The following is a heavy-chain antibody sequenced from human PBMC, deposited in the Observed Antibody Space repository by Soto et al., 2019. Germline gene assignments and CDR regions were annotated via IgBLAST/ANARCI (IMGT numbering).Heavy chain of an antibody. D-gene: IGHD3-10*01. J-gene: IGHJ6*02. Sequence: EVQLVESGGGLVQPGGSLRLSCAASGFTFSSYSMNWVRQAPGKGLEWVSYISSSSSTIYYADSVKGRFTISRDNAKNSLYLQMSSLRAEDTAVYYCSFSYGSGSYRYYYYGMDVWGQGTTVTVSS. CDR3: SFSYGSGSYRYYYYGMDV. V-gene: IGHV3-48*01. CDR2: ISSSSSTI. CDR1: GFTFSSYS.